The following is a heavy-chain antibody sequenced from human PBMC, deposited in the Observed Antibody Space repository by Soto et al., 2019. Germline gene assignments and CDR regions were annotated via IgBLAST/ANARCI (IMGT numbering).Heavy chain of an antibody. V-gene: IGHV4-39*01. D-gene: IGHD2-15*01. Sequence: PSETLSLTCTVSGGSISSSSYYWGWIRQPPGKGLEWIGSIYYSGSTYYNPSLKSRVTISVDTSKNQFSLKLSSVTAADTAVYYCARGSFRYCSGGSCYYYYYGMDVWGQGTTVTVS. J-gene: IGHJ6*02. CDR2: IYYSGST. CDR3: ARGSFRYCSGGSCYYYYYGMDV. CDR1: GGSISSSSYY.